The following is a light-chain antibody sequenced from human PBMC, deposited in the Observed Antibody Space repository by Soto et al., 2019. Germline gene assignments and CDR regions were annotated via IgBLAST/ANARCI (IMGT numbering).Light chain of an antibody. CDR2: KAS. CDR3: QQASTFPFT. J-gene: IGKJ4*01. CDR1: QVISSW. V-gene: IGKV1-12*01. Sequence: QMTQSPSSLSASVGDRVTITCRASQVISSWLVWYQQKPGNAPKLLIYKASTLQSGVTSRFSCSESGTEFTLTISGIQPEDFATYYCQQASTFPFTFGAGNEVRIK.